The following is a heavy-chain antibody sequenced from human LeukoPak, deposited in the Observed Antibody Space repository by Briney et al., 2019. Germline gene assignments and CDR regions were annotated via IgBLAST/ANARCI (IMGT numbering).Heavy chain of an antibody. Sequence: PSETLSLTCIVSGDSISNYYWSWIRQPPGKGLEWIGCIYYSGTTKYNPSLKSRVTISVDASKNRFSLNLTSVTAADTAVYYCARDRSLGIIDYWGQGTLVTVSS. D-gene: IGHD3-16*01. V-gene: IGHV4-59*01. CDR1: GDSISNYY. CDR3: ARDRSLGIIDY. CDR2: IYYSGTT. J-gene: IGHJ4*02.